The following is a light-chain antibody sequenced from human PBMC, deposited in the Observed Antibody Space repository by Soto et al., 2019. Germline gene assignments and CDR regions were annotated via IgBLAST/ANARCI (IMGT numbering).Light chain of an antibody. Sequence: EIVLTQSPGTLSLSPGERATLSCRASQSFSSSYLAWYQQKPGQAPRLLIYGASSRATGIPDRFSGSGSGTDFTLTISRLEPEDFAVYFCQQYGNSPPNTFGQGTKVDIK. CDR2: GAS. CDR1: QSFSSSY. J-gene: IGKJ2*01. V-gene: IGKV3-20*01. CDR3: QQYGNSPPNT.